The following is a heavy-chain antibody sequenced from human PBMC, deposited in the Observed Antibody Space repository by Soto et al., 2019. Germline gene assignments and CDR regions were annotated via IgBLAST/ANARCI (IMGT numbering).Heavy chain of an antibody. V-gene: IGHV3-33*01. D-gene: IGHD5-18*01. CDR3: ARDLAGIQLWPDPNYYYYYGMDV. CDR2: IWYDGSNK. CDR1: GFTFSSYG. J-gene: IGHJ6*02. Sequence: GGSLRLSCAASGFTFSSYGMHWVRQAPGKGLEWVAVIWYDGSNKYYADSVKGRFTISRDNSKNTLYLQMNSLRAEDTAVYYCARDLAGIQLWPDPNYYYYYGMDVWGQGTTVTVSS.